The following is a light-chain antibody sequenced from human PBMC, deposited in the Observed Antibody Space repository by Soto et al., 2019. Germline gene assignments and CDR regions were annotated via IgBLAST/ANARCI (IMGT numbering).Light chain of an antibody. Sequence: IQMTQSSSSLSASVGDRVTTTCRASQGIRDDLGWYQQKPGKAPKLLIYAASTLQSGVPSRFSGSGSGTDCTLTISCLQSEDVSTYYCQQYYSYPLTFGGGTKVDI. CDR3: QQYYSYPLT. V-gene: IGKV1-17*01. J-gene: IGKJ4*01. CDR1: QGIRDD. CDR2: AAS.